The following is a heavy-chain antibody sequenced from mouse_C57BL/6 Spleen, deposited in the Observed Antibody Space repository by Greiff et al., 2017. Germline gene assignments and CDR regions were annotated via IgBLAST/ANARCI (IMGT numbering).Heavy chain of an antibody. CDR1: GFSLTSYG. V-gene: IGHV2-3*01. CDR3: AKPMVTTGYFDV. Sequence: QVQLQQSGPGLVAPSQSLSITCTVSGFSLTSYGVSWVRQPPGKGLEWLGVIWGDGSTNYHSALISRLSISKDNSKGQVFLKLNSLQTDDTATYCCAKPMVTTGYFDVWGTGTTVTVSS. J-gene: IGHJ1*03. CDR2: IWGDGST. D-gene: IGHD2-2*01.